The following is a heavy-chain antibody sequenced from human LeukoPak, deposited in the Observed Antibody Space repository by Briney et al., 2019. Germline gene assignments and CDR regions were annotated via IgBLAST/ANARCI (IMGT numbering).Heavy chain of an antibody. V-gene: IGHV1-69*05. CDR2: IIPIFGTA. CDR1: GGTFSSYA. J-gene: IGHJ4*02. CDR3: ASFGSSSSYRPPYYFDY. D-gene: IGHD6-6*01. Sequence: SVKVSCKASGGTFSSYAISWVRQAPGQGLEWMGGIIPIFGTANYAQKFQGRVTITTDESTSTAYMELSSLRSEDTAVYYCASFGSSSSYRPPYYFDYWGQGTLVTVSS.